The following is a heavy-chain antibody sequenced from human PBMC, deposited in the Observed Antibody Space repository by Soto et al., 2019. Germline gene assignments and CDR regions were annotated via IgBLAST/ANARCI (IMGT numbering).Heavy chain of an antibody. Sequence: EVQPVESGGGLVKPGGSLRLSCAASGFTFSSYSMNWVRQAPGKGLEWVSSISSSSSYIYYADSVKGRFTISRDNAKNSLYLQMNSLRAEDTAVYYCARGHPPRGIADYWGQGTLVTVSS. CDR3: ARGHPPRGIADY. V-gene: IGHV3-21*01. CDR2: ISSSSSYI. CDR1: GFTFSSYS. J-gene: IGHJ4*02. D-gene: IGHD3-10*01.